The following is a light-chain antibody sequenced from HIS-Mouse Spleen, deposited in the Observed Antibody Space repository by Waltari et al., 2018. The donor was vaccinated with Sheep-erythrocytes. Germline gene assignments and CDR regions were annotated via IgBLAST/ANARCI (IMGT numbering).Light chain of an antibody. Sequence: QSVLTQPPSASGTPGQRVTISCSGRSSNIGRHYVYWYQQLPGTAPKLLIYRNNQRPSGVPDRFSGSKSGTSASLAISGLRSEDEADYYCAAWDDSLSGWVFGGGTKLTVL. V-gene: IGLV1-47*01. CDR3: AAWDDSLSGWV. CDR2: RNN. CDR1: SSNIGRHY. J-gene: IGLJ3*02.